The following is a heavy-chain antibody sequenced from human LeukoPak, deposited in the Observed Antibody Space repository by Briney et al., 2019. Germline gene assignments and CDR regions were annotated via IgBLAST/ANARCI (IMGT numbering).Heavy chain of an antibody. J-gene: IGHJ6*02. Sequence: GGSLRLSWTASGFTFADYTLSWVRQAPGQGLEWVGFIRINAHGGATEYAASVEGRFTISRDDSKSIAYLQMNSLKTEDTAVYYCARIYYAMDVWGQGTMVTVSS. CDR3: ARIYYAMDV. CDR1: GFTFADYT. CDR2: IRINAHGGAT. V-gene: IGHV3-49*04.